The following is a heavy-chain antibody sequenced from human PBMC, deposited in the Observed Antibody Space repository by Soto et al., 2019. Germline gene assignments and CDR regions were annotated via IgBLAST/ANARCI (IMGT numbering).Heavy chain of an antibody. D-gene: IGHD6-19*01. CDR1: GGTFSSYA. V-gene: IGHV1-69*05. J-gene: IGHJ4*02. CDR2: IIPIFGTA. Sequence: QVQLVQSGAEVKKPGSSVKVSCKASGGTFSSYAISWVRQAPGQGLEWMGGIIPIFGTANYAQKFQGRVTITSNESTSKAYMELSSRRSEDTAVYYCARAPWIGYSSGWWFDYWGQGTLVTVSS. CDR3: ARAPWIGYSSGWWFDY.